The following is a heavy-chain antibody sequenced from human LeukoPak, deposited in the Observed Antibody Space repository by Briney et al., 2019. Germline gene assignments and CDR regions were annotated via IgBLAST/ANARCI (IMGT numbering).Heavy chain of an antibody. J-gene: IGHJ4*02. Sequence: SETLSLTCTVSGGSLIPYYWSWIRQPPGKGLEWIGYIYHSGTTNYSPPLKGRATLSVDTSKNQISLRLSSVTAAGTAVYFCARVDSGTYYMPFDYWGQGSLVTVSS. V-gene: IGHV4-59*01. CDR2: IYHSGTT. D-gene: IGHD1-26*01. CDR1: GGSLIPYY. CDR3: ARVDSGTYYMPFDY.